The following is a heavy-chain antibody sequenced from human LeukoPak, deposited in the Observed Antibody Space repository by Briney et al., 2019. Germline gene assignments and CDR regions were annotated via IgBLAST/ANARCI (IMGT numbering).Heavy chain of an antibody. CDR3: ARDHSYDAFDI. J-gene: IGHJ3*02. Sequence: ASVTVSCKASGGTFSSYAISWVRQAPGQGLEWMGRIIPILGIANYAQKFQGRVTITADKSTSTAYMELSSLRSEDTAVYYCARDHSYDAFDIWGQGTMVTVSS. CDR1: GGTFSSYA. D-gene: IGHD1-26*01. CDR2: IIPILGIA. V-gene: IGHV1-69*04.